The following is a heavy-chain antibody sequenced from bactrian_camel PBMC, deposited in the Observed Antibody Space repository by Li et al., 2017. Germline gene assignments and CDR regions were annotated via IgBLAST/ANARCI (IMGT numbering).Heavy chain of an antibody. CDR3: SPDLDGRRTST. J-gene: IGHJ4*01. CDR1: EFRFSTYG. D-gene: IGHD6*01. V-gene: IGHV3S6*01. Sequence: HVQLVESGGGLVQPGGSLRLSCAASEFRFSTYGMSWVRQAPGKGLEWVSGIYSDGSKTLYAEYVKGRFTISRDNVKNMLYLQMNSLKPEDTAMYYCSPDLDGRRTSTRGRGTQVTVS. CDR2: IYSDGSKT.